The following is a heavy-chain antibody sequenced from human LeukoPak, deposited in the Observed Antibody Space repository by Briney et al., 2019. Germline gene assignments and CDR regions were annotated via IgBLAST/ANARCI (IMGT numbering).Heavy chain of an antibody. CDR3: ARDSKSTADAFDI. Sequence: SGTLSLTCTVSGDSISSTNWWSWVRQSPGTGLEWIGNTYHSDYTNYNPSLKSRVTISVDKSKNQFSLKVSSVTAADTAMYYCARDSKSTADAFDIWGQGTMVTVSS. CDR1: GDSISSTNW. D-gene: IGHD5/OR15-5a*01. J-gene: IGHJ3*02. V-gene: IGHV4-4*02. CDR2: TYHSDYT.